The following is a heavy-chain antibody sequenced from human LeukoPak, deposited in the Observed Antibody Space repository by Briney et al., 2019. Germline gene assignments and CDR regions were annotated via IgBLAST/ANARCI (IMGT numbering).Heavy chain of an antibody. CDR3: ASVSRRDYFYGLDV. J-gene: IGHJ6*02. V-gene: IGHV3-53*01. CDR2: IYSGGTT. Sequence: GGSLRLSCAGSGFIVSANYMTWVRQAPGKGLEWVSVIYSGGTTYYADSVKGRFTISRDSSKNTLHLQMNTLRAEDMAVYYCASVSRRDYFYGLDVWGQGTTVTVSS. D-gene: IGHD5/OR15-5a*01. CDR1: GFIVSANY.